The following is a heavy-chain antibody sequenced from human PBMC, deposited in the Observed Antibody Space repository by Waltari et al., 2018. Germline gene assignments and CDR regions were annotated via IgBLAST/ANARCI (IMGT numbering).Heavy chain of an antibody. CDR3: ARRAAAGPYYYYGMDV. CDR1: GYSFSSYW. Sequence: EVQLVQSGAEVKKPGESLKISCKGSGYSFSSYWIGWMRQMPGKGLEWMGVIYPGDSDTRYSPSCQGQVTISADKSISTAYLQWSSLKASDTAMYYCARRAAAGPYYYYGMDVWGQGTTVTVSS. CDR2: IYPGDSDT. D-gene: IGHD6-13*01. J-gene: IGHJ6*02. V-gene: IGHV5-51*01.